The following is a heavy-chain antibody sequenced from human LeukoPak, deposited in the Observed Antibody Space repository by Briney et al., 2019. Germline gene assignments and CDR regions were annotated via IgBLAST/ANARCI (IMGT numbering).Heavy chain of an antibody. V-gene: IGHV1-46*03. J-gene: IGHJ5*02. CDR3: ARDLGGIVPAAADENWFDP. Sequence: ASVKVSCKASGYTFTGYYMHWVRQAPGQGLEWMGWINPSGGSTSYAQKFQGRVTMTRDTSTSTVYMELSSLRSEDTAVYYCARDLGGIVPAAADENWFDPWGQGTLVTVSS. CDR2: INPSGGST. CDR1: GYTFTGYY. D-gene: IGHD2-2*01.